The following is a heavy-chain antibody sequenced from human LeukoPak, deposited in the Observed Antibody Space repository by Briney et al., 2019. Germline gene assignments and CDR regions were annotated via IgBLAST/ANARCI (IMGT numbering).Heavy chain of an antibody. D-gene: IGHD3-9*01. V-gene: IGHV3-23*01. CDR3: AKWGDYDILTGYYVSDF. Sequence: GGSLRLSCAASGFIFRNYAMSWVREAPGKGLEWISAITGSGDTTYYADSVKGRFTISRDNSKNTLYVEMNTLRAEDTAVYYCAKWGDYDILTGYYVSDFWGQGTLVTVSS. CDR2: ITGSGDTT. CDR1: GFIFRNYA. J-gene: IGHJ4*02.